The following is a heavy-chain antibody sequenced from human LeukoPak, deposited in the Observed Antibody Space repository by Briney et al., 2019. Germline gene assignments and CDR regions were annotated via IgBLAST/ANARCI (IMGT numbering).Heavy chain of an antibody. CDR3: ARDGDKAQGLSFFYGLDV. D-gene: IGHD7-27*01. CDR1: GFTFSSYA. Sequence: GGSLRLSCAASGFTFSSYAMYWVRQAPGKGLEWVAVTSYDGSNKYYADSVKGRFTISRDNSKHTLYLQMNSLRAEDTAVYSCARDGDKAQGLSFFYGLDVWGQGTTVIVSS. J-gene: IGHJ6*02. V-gene: IGHV3-30-3*01. CDR2: TSYDGSNK.